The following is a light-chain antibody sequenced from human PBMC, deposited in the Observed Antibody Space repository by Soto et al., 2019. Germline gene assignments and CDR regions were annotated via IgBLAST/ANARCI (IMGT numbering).Light chain of an antibody. Sequence: EIVLTQSPGTLSLSPGERATLSCRASQSVSSSYLAWYQQKPGQAPRLLIYGASSMSTGIPDRFSGSGSGTDFTLTISRMEPEDFAVYHCQQYGSSHWTFGQGTKVEIK. CDR3: QQYGSSHWT. CDR1: QSVSSSY. CDR2: GAS. J-gene: IGKJ1*01. V-gene: IGKV3-20*01.